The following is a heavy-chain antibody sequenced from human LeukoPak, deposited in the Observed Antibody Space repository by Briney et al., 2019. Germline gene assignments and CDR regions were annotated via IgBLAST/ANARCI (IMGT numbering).Heavy chain of an antibody. Sequence: GGSLRLSCAASGFTFSYYGMSWVRQAPGKGLEWVSSVNSGDGTYYADSVKGRFTISRDNAKNSLYLQMNSLRAEDTAVYYCATDNYDSSGYYSISFDYWGRGTLVTVSS. J-gene: IGHJ4*02. CDR2: VNSGDGT. CDR1: GFTFSYYG. CDR3: ATDNYDSSGYYSISFDY. V-gene: IGHV3-69-1*02. D-gene: IGHD3-22*01.